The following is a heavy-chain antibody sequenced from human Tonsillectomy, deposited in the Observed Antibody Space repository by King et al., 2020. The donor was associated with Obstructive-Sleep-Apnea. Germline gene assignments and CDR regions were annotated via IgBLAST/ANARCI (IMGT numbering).Heavy chain of an antibody. Sequence: VQLVESGGGLVKPGGSLRLSCAASGFTFSNYSMNWVRQAPGKGLEWVSSISSSSTYIYYADSMKGRFTISRDNAKNSLYLQMNSLRAEDTAVYYCARARRDDYGEAQGGYWGQGTLVTVSS. CDR3: ARARRDDYGEAQGGY. V-gene: IGHV3-21*01. D-gene: IGHD4-17*01. J-gene: IGHJ4*02. CDR2: ISSSSTYI. CDR1: GFTFSNYS.